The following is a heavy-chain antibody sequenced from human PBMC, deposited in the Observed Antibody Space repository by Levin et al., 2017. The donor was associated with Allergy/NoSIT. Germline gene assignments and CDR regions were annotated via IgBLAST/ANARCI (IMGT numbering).Heavy chain of an antibody. CDR3: AKDMYSGSYQGYFDY. CDR2: ISWNSGSI. D-gene: IGHD1-26*01. CDR1: GFTFDDYA. V-gene: IGHV3-9*01. Sequence: SCAASGFTFDDYAMHWVRQAPGKGLEWVSGISWNSGSIGYADSVKGRFTISRDNAKNSLYLQMNSLRAEDTALYYCAKDMYSGSYQGYFDYWGQGTLVTVSS. J-gene: IGHJ4*02.